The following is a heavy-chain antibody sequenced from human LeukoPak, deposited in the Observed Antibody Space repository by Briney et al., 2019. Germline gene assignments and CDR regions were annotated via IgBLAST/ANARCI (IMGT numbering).Heavy chain of an antibody. Sequence: ASVKVSCKASGYTFIGYYMHWVRQAPGQGLEWMGWINPNSGGTNYAQKFQGRVTMTRDRSISTAYMEVSRLRSDDTAVYYCAREGSGWYGNFDYWGQGTLVTVSS. CDR3: AREGSGWYGNFDY. CDR1: GYTFIGYY. CDR2: INPNSGGT. J-gene: IGHJ4*02. V-gene: IGHV1-2*02. D-gene: IGHD6-19*01.